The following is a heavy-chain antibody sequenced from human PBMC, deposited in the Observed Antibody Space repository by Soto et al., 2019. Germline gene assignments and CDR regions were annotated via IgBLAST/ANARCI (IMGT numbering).Heavy chain of an antibody. D-gene: IGHD2-15*01. V-gene: IGHV4-38-2*01. CDR2: IYHSGST. J-gene: IGHJ5*02. CDR3: ARVVNIVGVVAPDGWFDP. CDR1: GYSISSGYY. Sequence: ETLSLTCAVFGYSISSGYYWGWIRQPPGKGLEWIGSIYHSGSTYYNPSLKSRVTISVDTSKNQFSLKLSSVTAADTAVYYCARVVNIVGVVAPDGWFDPWGQGTLVTVSS.